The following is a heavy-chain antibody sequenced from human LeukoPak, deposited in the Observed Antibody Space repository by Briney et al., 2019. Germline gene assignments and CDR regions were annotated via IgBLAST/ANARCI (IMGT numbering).Heavy chain of an antibody. CDR1: GYTFTSYD. CDR3: ARGGVYYDFWSGYHDAFDI. Sequence: ASVKVSCKASGYTFTSYDVNWVRQATGQGLEWMGWMNPNSGNTGYAQKFQGRVTITRNTSISTAYMELSSLRSEDTAVYYCARGGVYYDFWSGYHDAFDIWGQGTMVTVSS. CDR2: MNPNSGNT. J-gene: IGHJ3*02. V-gene: IGHV1-8*03. D-gene: IGHD3-3*01.